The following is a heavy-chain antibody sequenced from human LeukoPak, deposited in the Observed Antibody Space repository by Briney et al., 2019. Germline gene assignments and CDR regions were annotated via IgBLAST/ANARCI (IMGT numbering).Heavy chain of an antibody. D-gene: IGHD3-3*01. CDR2: IYYSGST. Sequence: PSETLSLTCTVSGGSISSYYLSWIRQPPGKGLEWIGYIYYSGSTNYNPSLKTRVTISVDTSKNQFSLKLSSVTDADTAVYYCARHRNDFWSGYAYYFDYWGQGTLVTVSS. CDR3: ARHRNDFWSGYAYYFDY. V-gene: IGHV4-59*08. CDR1: GGSISSYY. J-gene: IGHJ4*02.